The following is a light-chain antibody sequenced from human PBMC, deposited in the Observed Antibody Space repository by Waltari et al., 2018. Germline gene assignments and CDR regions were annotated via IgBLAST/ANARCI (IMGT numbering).Light chain of an antibody. J-gene: IGKJ1*01. CDR2: HAS. CDR1: ESIGTS. CDR3: QQYYTYSLWA. V-gene: IGKV1-5*01. Sequence: DIQMTQSPSTLSASVGHRVTFTCRASESIGTSLAWYQQKSGKAPNPPIYHASTLEGGVPSRFSGSGSGTDFTLTISSLQPDDFATYFCQQYYTYSLWAFGQGTKVETK.